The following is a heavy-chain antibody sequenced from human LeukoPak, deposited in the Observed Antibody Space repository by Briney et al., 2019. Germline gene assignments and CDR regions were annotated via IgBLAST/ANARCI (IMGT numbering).Heavy chain of an antibody. Sequence: SETLTLTCTVSGGSISGYYWNWIRQPPGKGLEWIGYIDYSGSTNYNPSLKSRVTISIDTSKNQFSLRLASVTAADSAVYYCARGSAFKSTYFESWGQGTLVTVSS. CDR2: IDYSGST. D-gene: IGHD2/OR15-2a*01. CDR3: ARGSAFKSTYFES. J-gene: IGHJ4*02. CDR1: GGSISGYY. V-gene: IGHV4-59*01.